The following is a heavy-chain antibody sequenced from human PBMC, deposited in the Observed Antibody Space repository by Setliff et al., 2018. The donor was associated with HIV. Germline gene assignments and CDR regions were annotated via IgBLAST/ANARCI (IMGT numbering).Heavy chain of an antibody. D-gene: IGHD2-15*01. J-gene: IGHJ2*01. Sequence: SETLSLTCTVSGDSISSYYWSWIRQPPGKGLECIGHLYHSGSTHYSPSLKSRVTMSVATSKNQFSLKLTAVTAEDTAVYFCARVVVTTSQYWYFDLWGRGTLVTVSS. V-gene: IGHV4-59*12. CDR1: GDSISSYY. CDR2: LYHSGST. CDR3: ARVVVTTSQYWYFDL.